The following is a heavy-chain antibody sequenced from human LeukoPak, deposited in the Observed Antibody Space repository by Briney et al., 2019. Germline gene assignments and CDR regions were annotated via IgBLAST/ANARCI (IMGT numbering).Heavy chain of an antibody. CDR2: IYYSGST. CDR3: AREVDAAAAYNWFDP. D-gene: IGHD2-2*01. J-gene: IGHJ5*02. CDR1: GGSISSSSYY. V-gene: IGHV4-39*07. Sequence: SETLSLTCAVSGGSISSSSYYWGWIRQPPGKGLEWIGSIYYSGSTYYNPSLKSRVTISVDTSKNQFSLRLSSVTAADTAVYYCAREVDAAAAYNWFDPWGQGTLVTVSS.